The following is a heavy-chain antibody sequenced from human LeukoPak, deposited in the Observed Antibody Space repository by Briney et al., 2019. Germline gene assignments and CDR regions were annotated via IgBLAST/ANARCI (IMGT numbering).Heavy chain of an antibody. D-gene: IGHD1-26*01. V-gene: IGHV3-30*03. CDR1: GFTFSSYG. Sequence: GGSLRLSCAASGFTFSSYGMHWVRQAPGKGLEWVAVISYDGSNKYYADSVKGRFTISRDNAKNSLYLQMNSLRAEDTAVYYCAREVGATLYMDVWGKGTTVTVSS. CDR3: AREVGATLYMDV. CDR2: ISYDGSNK. J-gene: IGHJ6*03.